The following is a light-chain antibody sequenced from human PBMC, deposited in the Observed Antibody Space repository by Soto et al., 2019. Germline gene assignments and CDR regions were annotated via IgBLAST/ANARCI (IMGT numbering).Light chain of an antibody. J-gene: IGLJ2*01. CDR2: EVS. V-gene: IGLV2-14*01. Sequence: QSALTQPASVSGSPGQSITISCTGTSSDVGGYNYVSWYQQHPGKAPKLMIYEVSNRPSGVSNRFAGSKSGNTASLTISGLQDEDEADYYCSSYTSSSTLVVFGGGTKLTFL. CDR1: SSDVGGYNY. CDR3: SSYTSSSTLVV.